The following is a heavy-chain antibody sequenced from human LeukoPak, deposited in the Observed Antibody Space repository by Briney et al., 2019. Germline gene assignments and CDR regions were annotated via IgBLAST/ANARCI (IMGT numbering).Heavy chain of an antibody. CDR1: GFTFSSYS. V-gene: IGHV3-21*01. D-gene: IGHD3-10*01. CDR2: ISSSSSYI. J-gene: IGHJ5*02. CDR3: AKDHNVLWVGELWPGWIDP. Sequence: GGSLRLSCAASGFTFSSYSMNWVRQAPGKGLEWASSISSSSSYIYYADSVKGRFTISRDNAKNSLYLQMNSLRAEDTAVYYCAKDHNVLWVGELWPGWIDPWGQGTLVIVSS.